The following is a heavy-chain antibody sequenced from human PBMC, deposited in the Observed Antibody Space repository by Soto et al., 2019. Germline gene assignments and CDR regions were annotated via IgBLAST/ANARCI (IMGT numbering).Heavy chain of an antibody. Sequence: SETVSLTCTVSGGSINNYYWSWIRQPLGKGLEWIGYIYYSGSTNYNPSLKSRVTISVDTSKNQFSLKLSSVTAADTAVYYCARFAYDSSGYYYVPWGQGTLVTVS. J-gene: IGHJ4*02. CDR2: IYYSGST. CDR1: GGSINNYY. D-gene: IGHD3-22*01. V-gene: IGHV4-59*01. CDR3: ARFAYDSSGYYYVP.